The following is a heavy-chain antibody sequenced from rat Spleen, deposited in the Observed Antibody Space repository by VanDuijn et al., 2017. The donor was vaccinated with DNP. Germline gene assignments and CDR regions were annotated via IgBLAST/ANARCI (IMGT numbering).Heavy chain of an antibody. CDR1: GFTFSDYA. Sequence: EVQLVESGGGLVQPGRSLKLSCAASGFTFSDYAMAWVRQAPKKGLEWVATISYDGSRTYYRDSVKGRFTMSRDNAMSSLYLQMDSLRSEDTATYYCTRGKNYALDAWGQGTSVTVSS. V-gene: IGHV5-7*01. CDR3: TRGKNYALDA. J-gene: IGHJ4*01. D-gene: IGHD1-4*01. CDR2: ISYDGSRT.